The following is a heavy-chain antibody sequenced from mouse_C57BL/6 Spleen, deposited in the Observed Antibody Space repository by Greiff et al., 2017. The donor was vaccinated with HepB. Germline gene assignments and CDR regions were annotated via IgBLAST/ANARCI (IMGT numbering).Heavy chain of an antibody. CDR2: INPGSGGT. CDR3: ARNWDD. Sequence: VQLQQSGAELVRPGTSVKASCKASGYAFTNYLIEWVKQRPGQGLEWIGVINPGSGGTNYNEKFKGKATLTADKSSSTAYMQLSSLTSEDSAVYFCARNWDDWGQGTTLTVSS. D-gene: IGHD4-1*01. V-gene: IGHV1-54*01. CDR1: GYAFTNYL. J-gene: IGHJ2*01.